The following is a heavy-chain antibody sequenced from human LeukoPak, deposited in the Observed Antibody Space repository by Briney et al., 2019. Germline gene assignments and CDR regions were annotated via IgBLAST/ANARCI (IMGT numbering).Heavy chain of an antibody. V-gene: IGHV3-30*02. Sequence: PGGSLRLSCAASGFTFSSYGMHWVRQAPGKGLEWVAFIRYDGSNKYYADSVKGRFTISRDNSKNTLYLQMNSLRAEDTAVYYCAKDPRRQLWLVPSLDYYYMDVWGKGTTVTISS. CDR2: IRYDGSNK. CDR1: GFTFSSYG. D-gene: IGHD5-18*01. J-gene: IGHJ6*03. CDR3: AKDPRRQLWLVPSLDYYYMDV.